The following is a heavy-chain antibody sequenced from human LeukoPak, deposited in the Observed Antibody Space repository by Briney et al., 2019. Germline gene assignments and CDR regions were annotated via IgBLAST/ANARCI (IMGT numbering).Heavy chain of an antibody. CDR1: GYSFTGYW. Sequence: GESLKISCKGSGYSFTGYWIGWVRQMPGKGLEWMGIIYPGDSDTRYSPPFQGQVTISADKSISTAYLQWSSLKASDTAMYYCARSPIDYYYYMDVWGKGTTVTVSS. V-gene: IGHV5-51*01. CDR3: ARSPIDYYYYMDV. CDR2: IYPGDSDT. J-gene: IGHJ6*03.